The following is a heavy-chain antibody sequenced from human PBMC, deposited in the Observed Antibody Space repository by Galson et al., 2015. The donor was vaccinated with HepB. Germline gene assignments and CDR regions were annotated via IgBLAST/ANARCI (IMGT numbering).Heavy chain of an antibody. D-gene: IGHD2-2*01. J-gene: IGHJ5*02. CDR2: IDPSDSYT. CDR3: AREYCSSTSCYLSGWFDP. Sequence: QSGAEVKKPGESLRISCKGSGYSFTSYWISWVRQMPGKGLEWMGRIDPSDSYTNYSPSFQGHVTISADKSISTAYLQWSSLKASDTAMYYCAREYCSSTSCYLSGWFDPWGQGTLVTVSS. CDR1: GYSFTSYW. V-gene: IGHV5-10-1*01.